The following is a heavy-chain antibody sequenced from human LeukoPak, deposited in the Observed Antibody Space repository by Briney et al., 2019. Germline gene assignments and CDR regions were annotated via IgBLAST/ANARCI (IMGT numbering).Heavy chain of an antibody. J-gene: IGHJ6*02. V-gene: IGHV3-23*01. Sequence: GRSLRLSCPASALTFSSIAMSWVRQAPGQGMEWVSAISGSGGSTSYANSVTGWFTISRENRKNTLYPQMSSLLTTAPAVYYCSIAHYYDSRGYYWKNPGYYYYGMDGGGQGTTVTVS. CDR2: ISGSGGST. CDR3: SIAHYYDSRGYYWKNPGYYYYGMDG. D-gene: IGHD3-22*01. CDR1: ALTFSSIA.